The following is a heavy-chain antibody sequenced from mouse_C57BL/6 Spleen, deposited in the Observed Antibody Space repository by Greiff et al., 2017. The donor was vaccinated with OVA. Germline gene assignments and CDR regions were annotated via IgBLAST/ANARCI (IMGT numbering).Heavy chain of an antibody. J-gene: IGHJ3*01. Sequence: EVQLQQSGPELVKPGASVKISCKASGYSFTGYYMNWVKQSPEKSLEWIGEINPSTGGTTYNQKFKAKATLTVDQSSSTAYMQLKSLTSEDSAVYYCARSATVVGRFAYWGQGTLVTVSA. CDR2: INPSTGGT. V-gene: IGHV1-42*01. CDR1: GYSFTGYY. CDR3: ARSATVVGRFAY. D-gene: IGHD1-1*01.